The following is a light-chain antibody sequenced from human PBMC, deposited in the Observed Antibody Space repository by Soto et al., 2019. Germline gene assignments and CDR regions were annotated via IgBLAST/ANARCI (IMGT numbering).Light chain of an antibody. CDR1: SSDVGNYNL. V-gene: IGLV2-23*02. J-gene: IGLJ1*01. CDR2: EVS. Sequence: QSALTQPASVSGSPGQSITISCTGTSSDVGNYNLVSWYQQHPGKAPKLMIYEVSKWPSGVSNRFSGSKSGNTASLTISGLQAEDEADYSCCSYAGSSTPLIFGTGTKLTVL. CDR3: CSYAGSSTPLI.